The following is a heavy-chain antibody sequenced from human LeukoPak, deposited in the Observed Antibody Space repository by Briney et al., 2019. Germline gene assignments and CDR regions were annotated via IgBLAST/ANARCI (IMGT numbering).Heavy chain of an antibody. CDR3: ASEDSSSWYYFDY. D-gene: IGHD6-13*01. V-gene: IGHV3-74*01. J-gene: IGHJ4*02. CDR2: INTDGGST. Sequence: GGSLRLSCAASGFTFSSYWMHWVRQAPGKGLVWVSRINTDGGSTTYADSVKGRFTISRDNAKNTLYLQMNSLRAEDTAVYYCASEDSSSWYYFDYWGQGTLVTVSS. CDR1: GFTFSSYW.